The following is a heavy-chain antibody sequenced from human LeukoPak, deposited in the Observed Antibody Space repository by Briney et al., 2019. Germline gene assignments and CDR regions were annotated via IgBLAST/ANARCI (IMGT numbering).Heavy chain of an antibody. CDR2: IYYSGST. Sequence: PSETLSLTCTVSGGSISSYYWSWIRQPPGKGLEWIGYIYYSGSTNYNPSLKSRVTISVDTSKNQFSLKLSSVTAADTAVYYCARPTYSSTNWYFDLWGRGTLVTVSS. D-gene: IGHD6-13*01. CDR1: GGSISSYY. V-gene: IGHV4-59*08. CDR3: ARPTYSSTNWYFDL. J-gene: IGHJ2*01.